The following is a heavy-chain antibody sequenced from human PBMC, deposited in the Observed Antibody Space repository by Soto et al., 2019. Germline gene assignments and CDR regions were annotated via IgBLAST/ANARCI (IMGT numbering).Heavy chain of an antibody. CDR2: INPSGGST. D-gene: IGHD6-25*01. CDR3: ARVAATGGYFDY. CDR1: GYTFTSYY. Sequence: ASVKVSCKASGYTFTSYYMHWVRQAPGQGLEWMGIINPSGGSTSYAQEFQGRVTMTRDTSTSTVYMELSSLRSEDTAVYYCARVAATGGYFDYWGQGTLVTVSS. J-gene: IGHJ4*02. V-gene: IGHV1-46*01.